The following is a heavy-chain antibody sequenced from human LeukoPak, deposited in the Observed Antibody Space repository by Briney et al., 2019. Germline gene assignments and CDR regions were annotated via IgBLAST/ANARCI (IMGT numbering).Heavy chain of an antibody. V-gene: IGHV3-74*01. CDR2: INSDGSWT. CDR1: GFSLTTYW. Sequence: PGGSLRLSCVVSGFSLTTYWMDWVRHAPGKGLVWVSGINSDGSWTGYADSVQGRFTISRDTGKNTVYLQMNSLRADDTAVYFCARGSWGPDFWGQGTLVTVSS. CDR3: ARGSWGPDF. J-gene: IGHJ4*02. D-gene: IGHD6-13*01.